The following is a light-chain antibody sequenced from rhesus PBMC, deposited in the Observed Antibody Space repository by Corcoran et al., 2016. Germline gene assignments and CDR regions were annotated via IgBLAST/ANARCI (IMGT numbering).Light chain of an antibody. V-gene: IGKV1-22*01. J-gene: IGKJ1*01. Sequence: DIQMTQSPSSLSASVGDTVTITCRASQSISSWLDWYQQKPGKAPKLLIYKASSLKSGVPSRFSGSGSGIDFTLTISSLQTEDFATYYCLQYSSSPWTFGQGTKVEIK. CDR2: KAS. CDR1: QSISSW. CDR3: LQYSSSPWT.